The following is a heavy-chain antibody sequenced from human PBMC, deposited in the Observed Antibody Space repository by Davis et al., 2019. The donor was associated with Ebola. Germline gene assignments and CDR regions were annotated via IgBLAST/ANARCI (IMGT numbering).Heavy chain of an antibody. J-gene: IGHJ6*02. Sequence: GESLKISCVASGFTFSTYAMSWVRQAPGKGLEWVSVVTSTGYSTYYADSVKGRFTISRDNAKNSLYLQMNSLRADDTAVYYCARAQLRATTFVRTGGLDVWGQGTTVTVSS. D-gene: IGHD1-26*01. V-gene: IGHV3-23*01. CDR2: VTSTGYST. CDR1: GFTFSTYA. CDR3: ARAQLRATTFVRTGGLDV.